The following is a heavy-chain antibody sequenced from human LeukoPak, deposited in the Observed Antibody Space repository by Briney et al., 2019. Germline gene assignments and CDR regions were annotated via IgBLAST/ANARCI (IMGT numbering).Heavy chain of an antibody. D-gene: IGHD3-22*01. CDR2: ISGSGSST. J-gene: IGHJ5*02. V-gene: IGHV3-23*01. CDR1: GFTFSSYA. Sequence: GRSLRLSYVASGFTFSSYAMSWVRQAPGKGLEWVSSISGSGSSTCYADSVKGRFTISSDNSKSTLFLQMSSLRADDTAVYYCAKDALPYYYDSGNWFDPWGQGTLVTVSS. CDR3: AKDALPYYYDSGNWFDP.